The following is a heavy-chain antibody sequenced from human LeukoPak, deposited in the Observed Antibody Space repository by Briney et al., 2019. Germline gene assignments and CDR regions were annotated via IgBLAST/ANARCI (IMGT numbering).Heavy chain of an antibody. CDR2: IYYSGSS. CDR1: GGSISNYY. Sequence: KSSETLSLTCAVSGGSISNYYWNWIRQPPGKGLEWIGYIYYSGSSNYNPSLKSRVTISVDTSKNQFSLKVNSVTAADTAVYFCVRLSRGSSAGFDYWGQGILVTVSS. D-gene: IGHD6-6*01. V-gene: IGHV4-59*01. J-gene: IGHJ4*02. CDR3: VRLSRGSSAGFDY.